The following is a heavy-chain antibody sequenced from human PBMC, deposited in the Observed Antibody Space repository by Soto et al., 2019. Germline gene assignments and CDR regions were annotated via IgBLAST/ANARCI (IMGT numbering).Heavy chain of an antibody. CDR1: GFTFSSYS. CDR3: AREKGTIAVAGAFDDY. V-gene: IGHV3-21*01. J-gene: IGHJ4*02. D-gene: IGHD6-19*01. Sequence: EVQLVESGGGLGKPGGSLRLSCAASGFTFSSYSMNWVRQAPGKGLEWVSSISSSSSYIYYADSVKGRFTISRDNAKNSLYLQMNSLRAEDTAVYYCAREKGTIAVAGAFDDYWGQGTLVTVSS. CDR2: ISSSSSYI.